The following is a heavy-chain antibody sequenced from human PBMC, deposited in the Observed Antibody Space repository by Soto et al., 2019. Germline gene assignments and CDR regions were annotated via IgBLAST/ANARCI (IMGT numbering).Heavy chain of an antibody. CDR3: ARTSAAGKYYYGMDV. CDR1: GYSFTSYC. D-gene: IGHD6-13*01. J-gene: IGHJ6*02. Sequence: GESLKISCKGSGYSFTSYCIGWVRQMPGKGLEWMGIIYPGDSDTRYSPSFQGQVTISADKSISTAYLQWSSLKASDTSMYYCARTSAAGKYYYGMDVWGQGTTVTVSS. V-gene: IGHV5-51*01. CDR2: IYPGDSDT.